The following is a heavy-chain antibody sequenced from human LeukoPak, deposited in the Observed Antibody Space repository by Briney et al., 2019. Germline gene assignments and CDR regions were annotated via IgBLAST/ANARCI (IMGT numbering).Heavy chain of an antibody. CDR3: ARVLVDTAMVTSAFDI. CDR2: IYTSGST. D-gene: IGHD5-18*01. J-gene: IGHJ3*02. CDR1: GGSISSYY. Sequence: PSETLSLTCTVSGGSISSYYWSWIRQPAGKGLEWIGRIYTSGSTNYNPSLKSRVTMSVDTSKNQFSLKLSSVTAADTAVYYCARVLVDTAMVTSAFDIWGQGTMVTVSS. V-gene: IGHV4-4*07.